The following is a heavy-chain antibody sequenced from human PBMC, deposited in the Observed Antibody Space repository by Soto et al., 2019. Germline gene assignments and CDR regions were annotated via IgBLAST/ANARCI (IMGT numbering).Heavy chain of an antibody. V-gene: IGHV1-69*13. CDR3: ARARTSITMVRGVIRRGGDYYYGMDV. D-gene: IGHD3-10*01. J-gene: IGHJ6*02. CDR1: GGTFSSYA. Sequence: ASVKVSCKASGGTFSSYAISWVRQAPGQGLEWMGGIIPIFGTANYAQKFQGRVTITADESTSTAYMELSSLRSEDTAVYYCARARTSITMVRGVIRRGGDYYYGMDVWGQGTTVTVSS. CDR2: IIPIFGTA.